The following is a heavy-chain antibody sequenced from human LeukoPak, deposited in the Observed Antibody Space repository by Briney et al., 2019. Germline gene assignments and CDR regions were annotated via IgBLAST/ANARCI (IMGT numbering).Heavy chain of an antibody. CDR1: GGSISSGGYY. J-gene: IGHJ4*02. Sequence: SETLSLACTVSGGSISSGGYYWSWIRQHPGKGLEWIGYIYYSGSTYYNPSLKSRVTISVDTSKNQFSLKLSSVTAADTAVYYCARQRITMVRGVITDWGQGTLVTVSS. D-gene: IGHD3-10*01. CDR3: ARQRITMVRGVITD. V-gene: IGHV4-31*03. CDR2: IYYSGST.